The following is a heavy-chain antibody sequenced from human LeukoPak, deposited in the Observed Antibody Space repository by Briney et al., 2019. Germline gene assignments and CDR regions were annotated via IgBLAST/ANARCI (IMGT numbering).Heavy chain of an antibody. V-gene: IGHV4-59*01. Sequence: SETLSLTCTVVGGSISSYYWSWLRQPPGKGLEWIGYIYYSGSTNYNPSLKSGVTISVDTSKNQFSLKLNSVTAADTAVYYCARDKLDNRIIDYWGQGTLVTVSS. CDR3: ARDKLDNRIIDY. CDR1: GGSISSYY. J-gene: IGHJ4*02. D-gene: IGHD2/OR15-2a*01. CDR2: IYYSGST.